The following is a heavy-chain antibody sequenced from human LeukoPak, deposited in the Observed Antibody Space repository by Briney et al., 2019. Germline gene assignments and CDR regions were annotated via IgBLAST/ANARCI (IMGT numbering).Heavy chain of an antibody. Sequence: SETLSLTCTVSGGSIGSYFWSWLRQAPGKTLEWIGYINYKGTTNYDPSLKSRVTISVDTSKNQFSLKMESVTAADTATYYCARDRSGSYYTFDLWGHGTKVTVSS. D-gene: IGHD3-10*01. CDR2: INYKGTT. V-gene: IGHV4-59*01. J-gene: IGHJ3*01. CDR1: GGSIGSYF. CDR3: ARDRSGSYYTFDL.